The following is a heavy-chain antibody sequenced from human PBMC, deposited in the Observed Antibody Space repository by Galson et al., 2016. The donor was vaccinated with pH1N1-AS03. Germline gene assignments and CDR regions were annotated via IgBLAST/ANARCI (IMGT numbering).Heavy chain of an antibody. D-gene: IGHD2-8*01. V-gene: IGHV1-69*13. Sequence: SVKVSCKASGGTFGSYGISWVRQAPGQGLEWVGGIIPPSGTTDYAQRFQDRVTITADDSTNTAYMELSSLTSEDTAVYFCARDRHFDNGPRFYECDYWGQGTMV. J-gene: IGHJ4*02. CDR3: ARDRHFDNGPRFYECDY. CDR1: GGTFGSYG. CDR2: IIPPSGTT.